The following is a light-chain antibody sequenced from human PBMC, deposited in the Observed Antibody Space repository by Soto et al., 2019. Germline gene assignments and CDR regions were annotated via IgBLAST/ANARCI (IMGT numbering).Light chain of an antibody. Sequence: QSVLTQPPSVSAAPGQKVTISCSGGNSNIGKNFVSWYLQVPGTAPRLVIYENTARPSGIPDRVSGSKSGTSATLGITGLQTGDEADYYCATWDSSLDTNVFGTGTKVTVL. CDR3: ATWDSSLDTNV. V-gene: IGLV1-51*02. J-gene: IGLJ1*01. CDR1: NSNIGKNF. CDR2: ENT.